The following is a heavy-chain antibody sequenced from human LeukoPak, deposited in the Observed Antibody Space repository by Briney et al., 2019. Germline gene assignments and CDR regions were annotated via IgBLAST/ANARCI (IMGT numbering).Heavy chain of an antibody. Sequence: SGGSLRLSCAASGFTFSSYWMHWVRQAPGKGLVWVSRINSDGSSTSYADSVKGRFTISRDNAKNTLYLQMNSLRAEDTAVYYCARVAGGSGWYEEVGIDYWGQGTLVTVSS. V-gene: IGHV3-74*01. J-gene: IGHJ4*02. CDR2: INSDGSST. CDR3: ARVAGGSGWYEEVGIDY. D-gene: IGHD6-19*01. CDR1: GFTFSSYW.